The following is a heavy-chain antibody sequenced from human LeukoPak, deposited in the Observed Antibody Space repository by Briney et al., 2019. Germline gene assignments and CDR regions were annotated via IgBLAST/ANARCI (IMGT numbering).Heavy chain of an antibody. J-gene: IGHJ5*02. Sequence: SQTLSLTCAISGYSVSRKSASWNWMRQSPSRGVDGLGRTYYRYKGYNDYAVSVKSRININPDTSKNQCSLQLNSVTPEDTAVYYCARYAVAATEHWLDPWGQGTLVTVSS. D-gene: IGHD6-19*01. CDR3: ARYAVAATEHWLDP. CDR1: GYSVSRKSAS. CDR2: TYYRYKGYN. V-gene: IGHV6-1*01.